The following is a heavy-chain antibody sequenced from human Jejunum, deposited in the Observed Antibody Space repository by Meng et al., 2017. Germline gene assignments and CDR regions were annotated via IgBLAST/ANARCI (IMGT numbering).Heavy chain of an antibody. V-gene: IGHV4-34*01. Sequence: QVQLQQWGAGLLKPPETLSLTCAIYGGSFNNYYWSWIRQPPGEGLGWIGEIHQNGSTNYNPSLKSRVTISVDSSKNQFFLDLSSVTAADTAVYYCASLSSSWSGADYWGQGTLVTVSS. CDR2: IHQNGST. J-gene: IGHJ4*02. CDR1: GGSFNNYY. D-gene: IGHD6-13*01. CDR3: ASLSSSWSGADY.